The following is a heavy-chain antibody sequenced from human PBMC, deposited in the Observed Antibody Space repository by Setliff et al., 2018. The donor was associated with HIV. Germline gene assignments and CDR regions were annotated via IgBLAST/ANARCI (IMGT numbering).Heavy chain of an antibody. CDR1: GFIFSSYA. CDR2: ISYDVSKK. V-gene: IGHV3-30*04. CDR3: ARENYDILTGYYDY. Sequence: GGSLRLSCAASGFIFSSYAMDWVRQAPGKGLEWVAVISYDVSKKYYADSVKGRFTISRDNSKNTLYLQMNSLRAEDTAVYYCARENYDILTGYYDYWGQGALVTVSS. J-gene: IGHJ4*02. D-gene: IGHD3-9*01.